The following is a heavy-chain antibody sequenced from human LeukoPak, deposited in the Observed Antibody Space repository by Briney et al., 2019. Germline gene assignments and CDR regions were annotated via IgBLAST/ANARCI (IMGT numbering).Heavy chain of an antibody. Sequence: PGGSLRLSCAASGFTFSSYWMHWVRQAPGKGLVWVSRINSDGSSTSYADSVKGRFTISRDNAKNTLYLQMNSLRAEDTAVYYCARGNDGSGCEDYCGQGTLVTVSS. D-gene: IGHD6-19*01. CDR1: GFTFSSYW. J-gene: IGHJ4*02. V-gene: IGHV3-74*01. CDR2: INSDGSST. CDR3: ARGNDGSGCEDY.